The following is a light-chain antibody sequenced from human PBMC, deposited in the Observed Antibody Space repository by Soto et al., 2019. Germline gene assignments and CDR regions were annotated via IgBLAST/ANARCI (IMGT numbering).Light chain of an antibody. CDR3: QQSYSTPPIT. V-gene: IGKV1-39*01. CDR2: AAS. CDR1: QSISSY. J-gene: IGKJ5*01. Sequence: DIQMTQSPSSLSASVGDRVTITCRASQSISSYLNWYQQKPGKAPKLLIYAASSLQSGVPSRFSGSESGTDFTLTISSLQPEDFATYYCQQSYSTPPITFGQGTRREIK.